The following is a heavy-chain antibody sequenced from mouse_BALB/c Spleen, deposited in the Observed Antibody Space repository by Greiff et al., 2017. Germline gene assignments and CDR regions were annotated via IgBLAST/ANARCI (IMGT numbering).Heavy chain of an antibody. V-gene: IGHV4-1*02. CDR2: INPDSSTI. D-gene: IGHD2-1*01. CDR3: ARNYGNYVFAY. Sequence: EVKLMESGGGLVQPGGSLKLSCAASGFAFSRYWMSWVRQAPGKGLEWIGEINPDSSTINYTPSLKDKFIISRDNAKNTLYLQMSKVRSEDTALYYCARNYGNYVFAYWGQGTLVTVSA. CDR1: GFAFSRYW. J-gene: IGHJ3*01.